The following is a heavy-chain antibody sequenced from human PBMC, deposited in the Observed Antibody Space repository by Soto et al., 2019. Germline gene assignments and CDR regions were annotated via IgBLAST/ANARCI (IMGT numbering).Heavy chain of an antibody. CDR2: IYYSGST. Sequence: SETLSLTCTVSGGSISSSSYYWGWIRQPPGKGLEWIGSIYYSGSTYYNPSLKSRVTISVDTSKNQFSLKLSSVTAADTAVYYCARRITIFGVVIIHRYFDYWGQGTLVTVSS. CDR3: ARRITIFGVVIIHRYFDY. V-gene: IGHV4-39*01. D-gene: IGHD3-3*01. J-gene: IGHJ4*02. CDR1: GGSISSSSYY.